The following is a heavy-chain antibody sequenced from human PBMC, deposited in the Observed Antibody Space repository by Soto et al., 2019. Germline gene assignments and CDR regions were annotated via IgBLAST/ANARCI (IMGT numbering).Heavy chain of an antibody. V-gene: IGHV4-31*03. CDR1: GGPFPNGGYY. D-gene: IGHD2-15*01. CDR3: ARADPDASVGY. Sequence: PSETLSLTCTVSGGPFPNGGYYWSWIRQEPGKGLEWIGYTHYSGDTSYNPFLRSRVTISADTSKNQFSLRMNSMIAADTAVYYCARADPDASVGYWGQGTLVTVS. J-gene: IGHJ4*02. CDR2: THYSGDT.